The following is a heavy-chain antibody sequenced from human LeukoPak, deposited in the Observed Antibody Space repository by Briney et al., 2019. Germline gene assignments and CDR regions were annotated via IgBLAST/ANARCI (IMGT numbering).Heavy chain of an antibody. CDR1: GYTFTGYY. D-gene: IGHD2-2*01. J-gene: IGHJ4*02. CDR2: INPNSGGT. CDR3: ARDPGYCSSTSCYAGAYFDY. Sequence: ASVKVSCKASGYTFTGYYMHWVRQAPGQGLEWMGWINPNSGGTNYAQKFQGRVTMTRDTSISTAYMELSRLRSDDTAVYYCARDPGYCSSTSCYAGAYFDYWGQGTLVTISS. V-gene: IGHV1-2*02.